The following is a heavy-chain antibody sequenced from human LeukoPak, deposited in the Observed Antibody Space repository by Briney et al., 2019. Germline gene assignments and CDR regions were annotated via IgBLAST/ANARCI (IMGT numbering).Heavy chain of an antibody. Sequence: ASVKVSCKASGYTFTSYGISWVRQAPGQGLEWMGWISAYNGNTNYAQKLQGRVTMTTDTSTSTAYMELRSLRSDDTAVYYCARDWDRYCSGGSCYCYYWGQRTLVTVSS. J-gene: IGHJ4*02. D-gene: IGHD2-15*01. CDR2: ISAYNGNT. CDR3: ARDWDRYCSGGSCYCYY. CDR1: GYTFTSYG. V-gene: IGHV1-18*01.